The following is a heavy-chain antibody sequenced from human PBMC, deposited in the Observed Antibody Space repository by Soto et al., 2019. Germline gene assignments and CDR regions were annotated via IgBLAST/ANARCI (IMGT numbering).Heavy chain of an antibody. CDR1: GFTFSSYS. Sequence: EVQLVQSGGGLVKPGGSLRLSCAASGFTFSSYSMNWVRQAPGKGLEWVSSISGSSSYKYYADSVKGRFTMSSDNAKNLLYLQMNSLRADVTAVYYYARVEGWLAASGGMDVWGQGTTVTVSS. CDR2: ISGSSSYK. V-gene: IGHV3-21*01. D-gene: IGHD3-22*01. CDR3: ARVEGWLAASGGMDV. J-gene: IGHJ6*02.